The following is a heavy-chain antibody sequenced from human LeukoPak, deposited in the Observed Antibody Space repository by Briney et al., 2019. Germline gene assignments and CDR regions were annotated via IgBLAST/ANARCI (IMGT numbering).Heavy chain of an antibody. Sequence: GGSLRLSCAASGFTFSSNAMHWVRQAPGKGLEWVAVISTGGGTTKYYADSVKGRFTISRDNSKNSLYLQMNSLKAEDTAVYYCARDPAVAAAFDYWGQGTLVTVSS. D-gene: IGHD6-19*01. V-gene: IGHV3-30-3*01. CDR3: ARDPAVAAAFDY. J-gene: IGHJ4*02. CDR1: GFTFSSNA. CDR2: ISTGGGTTK.